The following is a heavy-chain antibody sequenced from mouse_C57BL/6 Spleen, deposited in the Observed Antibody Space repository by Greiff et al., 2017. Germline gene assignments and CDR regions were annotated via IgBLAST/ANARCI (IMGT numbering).Heavy chain of an antibody. D-gene: IGHD2-3*01. J-gene: IGHJ4*01. CDR1: GYTFTDHY. V-gene: IGHV1-26*01. Sequence: EVQLQQSGPELVKPGASVKISCKASGYTFTDHYMNWVKQSHGKSLEWIGDINPNNGGTSYNQKFKGKATLTVDKSSSTAYMELRSLTSEDSAVYYCAREFYEGANYAMDYWGQGTSVTVSS. CDR3: AREFYEGANYAMDY. CDR2: INPNNGGT.